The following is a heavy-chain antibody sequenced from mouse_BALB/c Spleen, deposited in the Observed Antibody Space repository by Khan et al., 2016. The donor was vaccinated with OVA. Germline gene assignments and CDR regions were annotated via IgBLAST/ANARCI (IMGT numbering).Heavy chain of an antibody. CDR1: GYTFTSYW. D-gene: IGHD1-1*01. V-gene: IGHV1-69*02. CDR3: TRHGSSYDAMDY. CDR2: IYPSDSYT. Sequence: VQLQESGAELVRPGASVKLSCKASGYTFTSYWINWVKQRPGQGLEWIGNIYPSDSYTTYNQKFKDKATLTVDKSSSTAYMQLSSPTSEDSADYYCTRHGSSYDAMDYWGQGTSVTVSS. J-gene: IGHJ4*01.